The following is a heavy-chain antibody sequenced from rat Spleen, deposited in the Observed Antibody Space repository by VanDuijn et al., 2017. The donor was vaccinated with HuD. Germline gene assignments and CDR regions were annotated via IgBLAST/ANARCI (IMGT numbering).Heavy chain of an antibody. CDR2: IKYDGSST. J-gene: IGHJ2*01. V-gene: IGHV5-7*01. Sequence: EVQLVESGGGLVQPGGSLKLSCAASGFTFSDYNMAWVRQAPKKGLEWVATIKYDGSSTYHRDSVKGRFTISRDNAKSTLYLQMDSLRSEDTATYYCARRGYRYNYFDYWGQGVMVTVSS. CDR1: GFTFSDYN. CDR3: ARRGYRYNYFDY. D-gene: IGHD1-5*01.